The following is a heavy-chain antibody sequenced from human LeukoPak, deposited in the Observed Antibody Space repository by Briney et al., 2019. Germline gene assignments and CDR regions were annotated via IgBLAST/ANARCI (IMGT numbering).Heavy chain of an antibody. CDR1: GYTFTGYY. CDR3: ARDHCSGGSCYDFVDY. D-gene: IGHD2-15*01. Sequence: ASVKVSCKASGYTFTGYYMHWVRQAPGQGLEWMGRINPNSGGTNYAQKFQGRVTMTRDTSISRAYMELSRLRSDDTAVYYCARDHCSGGSCYDFVDYWGQGTLVTVSS. J-gene: IGHJ4*02. CDR2: INPNSGGT. V-gene: IGHV1-2*06.